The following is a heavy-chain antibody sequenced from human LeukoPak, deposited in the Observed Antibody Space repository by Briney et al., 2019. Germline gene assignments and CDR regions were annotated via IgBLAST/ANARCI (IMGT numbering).Heavy chain of an antibody. Sequence: GGSLRLSCAASGFTLSSNTMNWVRQAPDKGLEWVSSINGSGDSTFYADSVKGRFAIFSDNSKNTLYLQMNGLSHEDTAIYYCARRGGSSGWGAFDIWGQGTVVTVSP. D-gene: IGHD2-15*01. J-gene: IGHJ3*02. CDR1: GFTLSSNT. CDR3: ARRGGSSGWGAFDI. V-gene: IGHV3-23*01. CDR2: INGSGDST.